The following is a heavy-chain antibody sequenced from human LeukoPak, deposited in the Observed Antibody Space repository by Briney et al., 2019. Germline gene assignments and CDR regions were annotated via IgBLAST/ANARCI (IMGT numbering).Heavy chain of an antibody. V-gene: IGHV4-38-2*01. J-gene: IGHJ4*02. CDR3: ARAPRDSSSSNYMRRFDY. Sequence: SETLSLTCAVSGYSISSDNYWVWIRPPPGQGLGWTGVIYHSGGTYYNPSLKSRVTMSVDTSKNQFSLKLSSVTAADTAVYYCARAPRDSSSSNYMRRFDYWGQGTLVTVSS. CDR2: IYHSGGT. D-gene: IGHD3-22*01. CDR1: GYSISSDNY.